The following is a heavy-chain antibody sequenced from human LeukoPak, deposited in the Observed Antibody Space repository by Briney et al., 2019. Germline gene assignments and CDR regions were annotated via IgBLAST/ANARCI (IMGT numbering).Heavy chain of an antibody. Sequence: SVKVSCKASGGTFSSYATSWVRQAPGQGLEWMGRIIPILGIANYAQKFQGRVTITADKSTSTAYMELSSLRSEDTAVYYCASNYYGSGSSLYPFDYWGQGTLVTVSS. V-gene: IGHV1-69*04. CDR2: IIPILGIA. J-gene: IGHJ4*02. CDR1: GGTFSSYA. D-gene: IGHD3-10*01. CDR3: ASNYYGSGSSLYPFDY.